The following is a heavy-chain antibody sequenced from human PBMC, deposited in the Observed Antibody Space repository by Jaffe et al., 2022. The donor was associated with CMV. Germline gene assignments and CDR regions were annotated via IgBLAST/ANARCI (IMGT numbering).Heavy chain of an antibody. CDR3: ASFVDTAMVSRDY. V-gene: IGHV4-39*01. J-gene: IGHJ4*02. CDR2: IYYSGST. D-gene: IGHD5-18*01. CDR1: GGSISSSSYY. Sequence: QLQLQESGPGLVKPSETLSLTCTVSGGSISSSSYYWGWIRQPPGKGLEWIGSIYYSGSTYYNPSLKSRVTISVDTSKNQFSLKLSSVTAADTAVYYCASFVDTAMVSRDYWGQGTLVTVSS.